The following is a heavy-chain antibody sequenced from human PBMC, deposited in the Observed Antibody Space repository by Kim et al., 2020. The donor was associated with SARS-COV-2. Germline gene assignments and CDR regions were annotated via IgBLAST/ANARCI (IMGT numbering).Heavy chain of an antibody. D-gene: IGHD6-19*01. J-gene: IGHJ4*02. CDR1: GFTFGDYA. CDR3: TREDSSGWD. CDR2: ITSKAHGGTT. Sequence: GGFLRLSCTTSGFTFGDYAVSWVRQAPGKGLEWLTFITSKAHGGTTEYAASVKGRFTISRDDSKSIAYLQMNSLKIEDTAVYYCTREDSSGWDWGQGTLVTVSP. V-gene: IGHV3-49*04.